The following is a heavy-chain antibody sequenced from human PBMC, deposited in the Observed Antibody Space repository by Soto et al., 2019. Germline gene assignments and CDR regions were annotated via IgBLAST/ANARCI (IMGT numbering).Heavy chain of an antibody. D-gene: IGHD3-3*01. CDR3: ARGSYPRSGYFDY. Sequence: EVQLVESGGGLVQPGGFLRLSCAASGLTFSRYEMNWVRQAPGKGLEWISYISSGSSTIHYADSVKGRFTISRDNAKSSVYLQMNSLRVEDTALYYCARGSYPRSGYFDYWGQGTLVTVSS. CDR1: GLTFSRYE. V-gene: IGHV3-48*03. J-gene: IGHJ4*02. CDR2: ISSGSSTI.